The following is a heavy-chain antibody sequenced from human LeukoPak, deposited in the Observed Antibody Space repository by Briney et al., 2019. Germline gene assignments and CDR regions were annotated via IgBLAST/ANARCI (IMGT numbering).Heavy chain of an antibody. V-gene: IGHV4-31*03. CDR3: ARDVRMTTREAFDI. Sequence: SETLSLTCTVSGGSISSGGYYWSWIRQHPGKGLEWIGYIYYSGSTYYNPSLKSRVTISVDTSKNQFSLKLSSVTAADTAVYYCARDVRMTTREAFDIWGQGTMVTVSS. CDR1: GGSISSGGYY. J-gene: IGHJ3*02. D-gene: IGHD4-17*01. CDR2: IYYSGST.